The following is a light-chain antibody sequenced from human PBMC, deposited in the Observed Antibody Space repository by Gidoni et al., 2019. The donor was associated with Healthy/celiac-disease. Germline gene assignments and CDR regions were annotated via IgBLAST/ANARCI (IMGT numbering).Light chain of an antibody. CDR1: ALPKQY. CDR2: KDS. V-gene: IGLV3-25*02. CDR3: QSADSSGTYVV. Sequence: SYELTQPPSVSASPGQTARINCSGDALPKQYAYWYQQKPGQAPVLVIYKDSERPSGIPERFSGSSSGTTVTLTISGVQAEDEADYYCQSADSSGTYVVFGGGTKLTVL. J-gene: IGLJ2*01.